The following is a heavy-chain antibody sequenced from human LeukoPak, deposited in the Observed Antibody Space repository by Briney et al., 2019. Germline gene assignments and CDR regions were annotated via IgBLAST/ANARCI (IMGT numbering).Heavy chain of an antibody. CDR2: ISAYNGNT. V-gene: IGHV1-18*01. CDR1: GYTFTIYG. Sequence: ASVKVSCKASGYTFTIYGISWVRQAPGQGLEWMGWISAYNGNTNYAQKLQGKVTMTTDTSTGTAYMGLRSLRSDDTAVYYCARGTWEDTYYYDSSGYILGYWGQGTLVTVSS. D-gene: IGHD3-22*01. J-gene: IGHJ4*02. CDR3: ARGTWEDTYYYDSSGYILGY.